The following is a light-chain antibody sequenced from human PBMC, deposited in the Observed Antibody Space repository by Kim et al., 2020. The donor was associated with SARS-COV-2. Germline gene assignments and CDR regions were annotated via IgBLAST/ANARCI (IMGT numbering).Light chain of an antibody. CDR3: QQYGSSPRT. J-gene: IGKJ1*01. V-gene: IGKV3-20*01. Sequence: SPGERATLSCRARQSVSSSYLAWYQHKPGQAPRLLIYGASSRATGIPDRFSGSGSGTDFTLTISRLEPEDFAVYYCQQYGSSPRTFGQGTKVDIK. CDR2: GAS. CDR1: QSVSSSY.